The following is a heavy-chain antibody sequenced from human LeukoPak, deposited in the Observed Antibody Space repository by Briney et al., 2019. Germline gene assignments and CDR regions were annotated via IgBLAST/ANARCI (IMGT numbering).Heavy chain of an antibody. Sequence: SETLSLTCTVSGGSISSYYWSWIRQPPGKGLEWIGYIYYSGSTNYNPSLKSRVTISVDTSKNQFSLKLSSVTAADTAVYYCARSGYGSGSYDYWGQGTLVTVPS. CDR1: GGSISSYY. CDR3: ARSGYGSGSYDY. J-gene: IGHJ4*02. V-gene: IGHV4-59*01. D-gene: IGHD3-10*01. CDR2: IYYSGST.